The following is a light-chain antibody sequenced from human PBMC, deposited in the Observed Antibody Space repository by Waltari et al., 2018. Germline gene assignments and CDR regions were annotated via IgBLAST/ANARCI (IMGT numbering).Light chain of an antibody. V-gene: IGKV3-20*01. Sequence: DIVLTQSPGTLSLSPGERATLSCRASQSVGRSLAWYQQKPGQAPRLLIYDASRRATGIPDRFSGGGSGTDFSLTLNRLEPEDVAVYYCQNYVRLPATFGQGTKVEVK. CDR1: QSVGRS. CDR2: DAS. J-gene: IGKJ1*01. CDR3: QNYVRLPAT.